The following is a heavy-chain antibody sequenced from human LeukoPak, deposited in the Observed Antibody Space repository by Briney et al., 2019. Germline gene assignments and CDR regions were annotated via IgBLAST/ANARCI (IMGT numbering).Heavy chain of an antibody. V-gene: IGHV1-2*02. Sequence: GASVKVSCKASGYTFTNYHMHWVRQATGQGLEWMGWLNPNSGGTNYGQKFQGRVTMTRDTSISTAYMELNRLTSDDTAIYYCARGGDGTGYDLDYWGQGTLVTVSS. CDR2: LNPNSGGT. J-gene: IGHJ4*02. CDR1: GYTFTNYH. CDR3: ARGGDGTGYDLDY. D-gene: IGHD3-22*01.